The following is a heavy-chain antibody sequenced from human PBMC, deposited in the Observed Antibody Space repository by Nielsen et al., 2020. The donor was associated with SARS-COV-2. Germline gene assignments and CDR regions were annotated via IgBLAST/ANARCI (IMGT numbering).Heavy chain of an antibody. CDR1: GFTFSSYA. V-gene: IGHV3-23*01. CDR2: ISGSGGST. D-gene: IGHD3-22*01. Sequence: GGSLRLSCAASGFTFSSYAMSWVRQAPGKGLEWVSAISGSGGSTYYADSVKGRFTISRDNSKNTPYLQMNSLRAEDTAVYYCAKVGISYYYDSSGYYYFFDYWGQGTLVTVSS. J-gene: IGHJ4*02. CDR3: AKVGISYYYDSSGYYYFFDY.